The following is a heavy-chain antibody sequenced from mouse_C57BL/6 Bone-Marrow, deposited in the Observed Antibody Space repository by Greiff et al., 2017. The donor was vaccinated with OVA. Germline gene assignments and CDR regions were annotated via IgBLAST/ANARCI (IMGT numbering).Heavy chain of an antibody. Sequence: EVQLQQSGPSLVRPSQTLSLTCTVTGFSITSDCYWIWIRQFPGNKLEYIGYTFYSGITYYNPSLESRTYITPDTSNNPFSLKLRSVTTEDTATYDCARDLNYGSSFDYWGQGTTITVSS. D-gene: IGHD1-1*01. CDR1: GFSITSDCY. CDR3: ARDLNYGSSFDY. V-gene: IGHV3-3*01. J-gene: IGHJ2*01. CDR2: TFYSGIT.